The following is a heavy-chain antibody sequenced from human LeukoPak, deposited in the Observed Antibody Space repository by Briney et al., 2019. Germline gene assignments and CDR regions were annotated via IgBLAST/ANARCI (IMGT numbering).Heavy chain of an antibody. CDR1: GFTFRRFG. CDR3: AKEGMNCSGGSCDQSGYGMDV. D-gene: IGHD2-15*01. V-gene: IGHV3-30*18. J-gene: IGHJ6*02. Sequence: GGSLRLSCAASGFTFRRFGMHWVRQAPGKGLEWVAVISYDGSQKYYADSVKGRFTISRDNSKNTLYLQMNSLRAEDTAVYYCAKEGMNCSGGSCDQSGYGMDVWGQGATVTVSS. CDR2: ISYDGSQK.